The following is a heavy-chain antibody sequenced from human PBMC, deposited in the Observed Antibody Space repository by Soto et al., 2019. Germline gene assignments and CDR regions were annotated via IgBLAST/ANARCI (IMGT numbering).Heavy chain of an antibody. Sequence: SLRLSCAASGFTFSSYAMHWVRQAPGKGLEWVAVISYDGSSKYYADSVKGRFTISRDNSKNTLYLQMNSLRAEDTAVYYCAKVRGVGRDTAMSDWGQGTLVTVSS. V-gene: IGHV3-30-3*01. CDR2: ISYDGSSK. CDR1: GFTFSSYA. D-gene: IGHD5-18*01. J-gene: IGHJ4*02. CDR3: AKVRGVGRDTAMSD.